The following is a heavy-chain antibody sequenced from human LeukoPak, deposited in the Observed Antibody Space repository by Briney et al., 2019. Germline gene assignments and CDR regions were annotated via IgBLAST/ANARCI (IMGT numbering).Heavy chain of an antibody. CDR2: ISYDGSNK. CDR1: GFTFSGSA. CDR3: ARGWELLDY. V-gene: IGHV3-30-3*01. J-gene: IGHJ4*02. Sequence: GGSLRLSCAASGFTFSGSAMSWVRQAPGKGLEWVAVISYDGSNKYYADSVKGRFTISRDNSKNTLYLQMNSLRAEDTAVYYCARGWELLDYWGQGTLVTVSS. D-gene: IGHD1-26*01.